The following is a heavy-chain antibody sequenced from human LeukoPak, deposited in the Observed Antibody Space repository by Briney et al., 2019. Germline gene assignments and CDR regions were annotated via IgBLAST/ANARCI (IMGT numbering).Heavy chain of an antibody. CDR2: ISAYNGNT. J-gene: IGHJ4*02. D-gene: IGHD6-19*01. Sequence: ASVKVSCKASGYTFTSYGISWVRQAPGQGLEWMGWISAYNGNTNYAQKLQGRVTMTTDTSTSTAYMELRSLRSDDTAVYYCARDFSRRSSGGPDYWGQGTLVTVSS. CDR1: GYTFTSYG. V-gene: IGHV1-18*04. CDR3: ARDFSRRSSGGPDY.